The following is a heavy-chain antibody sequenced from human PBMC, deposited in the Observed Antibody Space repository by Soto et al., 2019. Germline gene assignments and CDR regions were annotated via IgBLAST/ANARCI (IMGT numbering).Heavy chain of an antibody. V-gene: IGHV4-59*01. CDR2: IQDSGRT. D-gene: IGHD6-25*01. J-gene: IGHJ5*02. Sequence: SETLSLTCTVSGGSISSYYWSWIRQTPGKGLEWIGYIQDSGRTNSNPSLKSRVTISLDTSNNQISLKVSSVTAADTAVYYCARDDGVYSSDRNCFDPWGQGTLVTVS. CDR1: GGSISSYY. CDR3: ARDDGVYSSDRNCFDP.